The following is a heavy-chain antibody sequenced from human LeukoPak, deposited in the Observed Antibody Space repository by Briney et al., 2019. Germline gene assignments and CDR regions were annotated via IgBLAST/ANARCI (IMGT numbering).Heavy chain of an antibody. J-gene: IGHJ4*02. D-gene: IGHD6-19*01. CDR3: ASFSSGTELAFDY. CDR2: INPNSGGT. CDR1: GYTFTGYY. V-gene: IGHV1-2*02. Sequence: ASVKVSCKASGYTFTGYYMHWVRQAPGQGLEWMGWINPNSGGTNYAQKFQGRVTMTRDTSISTAYVELSRLRSDDTAVYYCASFSSGTELAFDYWGQGTLVTVSS.